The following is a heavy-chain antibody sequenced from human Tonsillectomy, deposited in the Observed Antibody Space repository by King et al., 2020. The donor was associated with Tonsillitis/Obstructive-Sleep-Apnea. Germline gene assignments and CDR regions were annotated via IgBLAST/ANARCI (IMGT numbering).Heavy chain of an antibody. V-gene: IGHV4-34*01. CDR3: ARGGNCSGGSCYASEFDY. Sequence: VQLQQWGAGLLKPSETLSLTCAVYGGSFSGYSWNWIRQPPGKGLEWIGEINHSGSTNYNPSLKSRVTISVVTSKNHFSLKLSSVTAADTAVYYCARGGNCSGGSCYASEFDYWGQGTLVTVSS. CDR1: GGSFSGYS. D-gene: IGHD2-15*01. J-gene: IGHJ4*02. CDR2: INHSGST.